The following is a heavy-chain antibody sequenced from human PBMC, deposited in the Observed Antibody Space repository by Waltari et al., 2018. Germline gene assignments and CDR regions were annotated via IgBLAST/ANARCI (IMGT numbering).Heavy chain of an antibody. CDR1: GGTFSSYA. V-gene: IGHV1-69*01. Sequence: QVQLVQSGAEVKKPGSSVKVSCKASGGTFSSYAISWVRQAPGQGLEWMGGIIPIFGTANYAQKFQGRVKINADESKSTAYMELSSLRSEDTAVYYWARSPHYDFYIMDVWGKGTTVTVSS. J-gene: IGHJ6*04. D-gene: IGHD3-3*01. CDR2: IIPIFGTA. CDR3: ARSPHYDFYIMDV.